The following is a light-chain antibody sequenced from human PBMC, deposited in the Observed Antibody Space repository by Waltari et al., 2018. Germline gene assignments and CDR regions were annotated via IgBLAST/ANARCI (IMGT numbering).Light chain of an antibody. CDR2: YDS. V-gene: IGLV3-21*01. CDR3: QVWDANTDPGV. CDR1: NIESKS. J-gene: IGLJ1*01. Sequence: SYVLTQPPSVSVAPGETARLTCGGNNIESKSVHWYRQRPGQAPVLVISYDSDRPSGIPDRLSGSNSGNTASLTISRVEAGDEADYYCQVWDANTDPGVFGTGTEVTV.